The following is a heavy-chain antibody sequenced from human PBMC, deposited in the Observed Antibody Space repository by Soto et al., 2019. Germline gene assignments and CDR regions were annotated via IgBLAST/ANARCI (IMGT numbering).Heavy chain of an antibody. V-gene: IGHV3-48*01. D-gene: IGHD3-22*01. CDR2: ISWNSGST. CDR3: VRDQLYYYDIFGRPLNRLAI. CDR1: GFTFSSYS. Sequence: GGSLRLSCAASGFTFSSYSMNWVRQAPGKGLEWVSGISWNSGSTDYADSVKGRFTISRDNAENSLYLQMNSLGAEDTALYYCVRDQLYYYDIFGRPLNRLAIWGQGTMVTVSS. J-gene: IGHJ3*02.